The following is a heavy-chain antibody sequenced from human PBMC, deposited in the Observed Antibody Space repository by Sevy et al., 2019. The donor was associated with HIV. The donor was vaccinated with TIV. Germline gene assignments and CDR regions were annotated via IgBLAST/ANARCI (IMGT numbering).Heavy chain of an antibody. CDR3: STDDLISY. CDR2: IKSITDVGAA. D-gene: IGHD3-3*02. J-gene: IGHJ4*02. CDR1: GFDFPNAW. Sequence: GESLKISCTASGFDFPNAWMNWIRQVPGKGLEWVGHIKSITDVGAADYAAPVKGRFTISRHDSKNTLYLQMNSLKAEDTAVYYCSTDDLISYWGRGTLVTVSS. V-gene: IGHV3-15*07.